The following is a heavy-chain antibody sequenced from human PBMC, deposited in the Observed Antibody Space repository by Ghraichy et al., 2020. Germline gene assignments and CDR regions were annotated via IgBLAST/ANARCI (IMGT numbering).Heavy chain of an antibody. Sequence: GGSLRLSCAASGFTFSSYAMSWVRQAPGKGLEWVSAISGSGGSTYYADSVKGRFTISRDNSKNTLYLQMNSLRAEDTAVYYCAKDRQYCSGGSCYYYYYGMDVWGQGTTVTVSS. CDR1: GFTFSSYA. D-gene: IGHD2-15*01. CDR3: AKDRQYCSGGSCYYYYYGMDV. J-gene: IGHJ6*02. V-gene: IGHV3-23*01. CDR2: ISGSGGST.